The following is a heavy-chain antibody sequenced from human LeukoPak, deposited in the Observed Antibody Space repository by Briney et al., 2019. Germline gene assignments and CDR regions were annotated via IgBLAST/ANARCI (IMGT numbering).Heavy chain of an antibody. CDR2: SSYSGST. V-gene: IGHV4-61*01. J-gene: IGHJ4*02. CDR3: ARAPHYYGSYYFDY. D-gene: IGHD3-10*01. Sequence: PSETLSLTCTVSGGSVSSGNFYWSWIRQPPGKGLEWFGYSSYSGSTNYKSSLKSRVTTSVDTSKNQFSLKLTSVTAADTAVYYCARAPHYYGSYYFDYWGQGTLVTVSS. CDR1: GGSVSSGNFY.